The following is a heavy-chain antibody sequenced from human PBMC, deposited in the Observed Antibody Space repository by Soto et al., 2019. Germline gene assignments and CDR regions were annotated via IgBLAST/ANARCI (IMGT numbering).Heavy chain of an antibody. J-gene: IGHJ4*02. Sequence: VELLESGGGLVQPGGSLTFSGKASEFSFRTNPLNWVRKAPGKGLEWVSTIKDSGDDTYSLASLRGRFIISRDYSRNTLYLQMTSLRAEDTALYHCVKGGASYTSCWYANWGQGILVTVSS. CDR3: VKGGASYTSCWYAN. CDR2: IKDSGDDT. D-gene: IGHD6-13*01. CDR1: EFSFRTNP. V-gene: IGHV3-23*01.